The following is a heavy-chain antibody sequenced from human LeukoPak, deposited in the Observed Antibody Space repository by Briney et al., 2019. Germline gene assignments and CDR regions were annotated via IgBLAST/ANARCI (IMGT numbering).Heavy chain of an antibody. J-gene: IGHJ4*02. D-gene: IGHD3-10*01. Sequence: SETLSLTCTVSGGSISSYYWSWIRQPPGKGLEWIGYIFHSGSTNYNPSLKSRVTISVDTSKYQFSLKLSSVTAADTAVYYCARRAGYGSGSYYWGQGTLVTVSS. CDR3: ARRAGYGSGSYY. V-gene: IGHV4-59*08. CDR1: GGSISSYY. CDR2: IFHSGST.